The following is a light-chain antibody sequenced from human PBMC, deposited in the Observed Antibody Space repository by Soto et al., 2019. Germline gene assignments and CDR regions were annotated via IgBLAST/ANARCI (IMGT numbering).Light chain of an antibody. Sequence: DIQMTQSPSTLSASVGDRVTITCRARQSISSWLAWYQQKPGKAPKLLIYDASSLESGVPSRFSGSGSGTEFTLTISSLQPDDFATYYCQQYNSYSSTFGQGTKLEIK. CDR3: QQYNSYSST. CDR1: QSISSW. V-gene: IGKV1-5*01. J-gene: IGKJ2*01. CDR2: DAS.